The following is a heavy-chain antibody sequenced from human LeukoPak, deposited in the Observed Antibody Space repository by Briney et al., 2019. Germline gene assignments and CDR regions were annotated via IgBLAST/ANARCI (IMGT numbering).Heavy chain of an antibody. CDR1: GFIFSNFD. V-gene: IGHV3-64*02. Sequence: GGSLRLSCAASGFIFSNFDMHWVRQAPGKGLEYVSSINAGGGSTYYAASVKGRFTISRDAVKDTLYLQMGSVRIEDTAVYYCARGGLESPWSGYNAPDFWGQGTLVAVSS. D-gene: IGHD3-3*01. J-gene: IGHJ4*02. CDR3: ARGGLESPWSGYNAPDF. CDR2: INAGGGST.